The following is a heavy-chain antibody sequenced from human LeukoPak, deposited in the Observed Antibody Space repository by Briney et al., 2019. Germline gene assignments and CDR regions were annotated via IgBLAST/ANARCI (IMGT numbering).Heavy chain of an antibody. Sequence: PGGSLRLSCAASGFTFSSYSMNWVRQAPGKGLEWVSSISSSSSYIYYADSVKGRFTISRDNAKNSLYLQMNSLRAEDTAVYYCAREYSSGWYRAFDIWGQGTMVTVSS. CDR1: GFTFSSYS. CDR2: ISSSSSYI. J-gene: IGHJ3*02. V-gene: IGHV3-21*01. CDR3: AREYSSGWYRAFDI. D-gene: IGHD6-19*01.